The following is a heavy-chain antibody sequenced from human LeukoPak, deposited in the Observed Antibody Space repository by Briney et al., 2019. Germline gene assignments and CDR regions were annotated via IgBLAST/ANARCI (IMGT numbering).Heavy chain of an antibody. Sequence: ASVKVSCKASGGTFSSYAISWVRQAPGQGLEWMGRIIPILGIANYAQKFQGRVTITADKSTSTAYMELSSLRSEDTAVYYCASGPTGIAAADNIWGQGTMVTVSS. V-gene: IGHV1-69*04. D-gene: IGHD6-13*01. CDR3: ASGPTGIAAADNI. J-gene: IGHJ3*02. CDR2: IIPILGIA. CDR1: GGTFSSYA.